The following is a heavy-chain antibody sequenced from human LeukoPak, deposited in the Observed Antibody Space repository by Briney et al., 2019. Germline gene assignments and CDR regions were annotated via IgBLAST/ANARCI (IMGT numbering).Heavy chain of an antibody. CDR3: VRVLTVPATSSWFDP. Sequence: PGGSLRLSCAASGFTFGDYHMSWIRQAPGKGLEWVSYISYSGITIHYADSVKGRFTISRDNAKNSLYLQMNSLRVEDTAVYYCVRVLTVPATSSWFDPWGQGTLVTVSS. CDR1: GFTFGDYH. J-gene: IGHJ5*02. CDR2: ISYSGITI. D-gene: IGHD2-15*01. V-gene: IGHV3-11*04.